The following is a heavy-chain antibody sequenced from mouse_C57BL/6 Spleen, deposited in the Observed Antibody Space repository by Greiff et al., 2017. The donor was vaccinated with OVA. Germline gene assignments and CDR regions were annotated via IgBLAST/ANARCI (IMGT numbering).Heavy chain of an antibody. CDR2: INPNYGTT. CDR1: GYSFTNYN. CDR3: ARRRITTVGATDYYAMDY. Sequence: VQLQQSGPELVKPGASVKISCKASGYSFTNYNMNWVKQSNGKSLEWIGVINPNYGTTSYNQKFKGKATLTVDQSSSTAYMQLNNLTSEDSAVYYCARRRITTVGATDYYAMDYWGQGTSVTVSS. V-gene: IGHV1-39*01. D-gene: IGHD1-1*01. J-gene: IGHJ4*01.